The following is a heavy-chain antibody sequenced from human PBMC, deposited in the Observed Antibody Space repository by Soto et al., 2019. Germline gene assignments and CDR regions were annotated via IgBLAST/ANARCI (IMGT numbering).Heavy chain of an antibody. CDR1: GFTFSSDW. CDR3: ATSYSWPYDY. J-gene: IGHJ4*02. Sequence: GGSLRPSCAASGFTFSSDWMSWVRQAPGKGLEWVANIKQDGSEKYYVDSVKGRFTISRDNAKNSLYLQMNSLRAEDTAVYYCATSYSWPYDYWGQGTLVTVSS. D-gene: IGHD5-18*01. V-gene: IGHV3-7*01. CDR2: IKQDGSEK.